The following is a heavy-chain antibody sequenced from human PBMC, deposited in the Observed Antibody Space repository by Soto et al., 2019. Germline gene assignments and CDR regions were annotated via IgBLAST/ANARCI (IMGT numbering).Heavy chain of an antibody. V-gene: IGHV3-33*01. J-gene: IGHJ4*02. CDR3: AREGEWELFDY. Sequence: PGGSLRLSCAASGFTFSSYGMHWVRQAPGKGLEWVAVIWYDGSNKYYADSVKGRFAISRDNSKNTLYLQMNSLRAEDTAVYYCAREGEWELFDYWGQGTLVTVSS. CDR2: IWYDGSNK. D-gene: IGHD1-26*01. CDR1: GFTFSSYG.